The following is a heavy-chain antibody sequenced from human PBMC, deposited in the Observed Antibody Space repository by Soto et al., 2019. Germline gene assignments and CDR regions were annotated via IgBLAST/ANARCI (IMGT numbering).Heavy chain of an antibody. CDR3: ARDRLARGIPVAGRIDY. Sequence: GGSLRLSCAASGFIFSQYSMNWVRQAPGKGLEWVSSISSTGALMYYADSVKGRFTISRDDADNSLYLQMNSLRVEDTAVYYYARDRLARGIPVAGRIDYWGQGALVTVSS. D-gene: IGHD6-19*01. J-gene: IGHJ4*02. CDR1: GFIFSQYS. CDR2: ISSTGALM. V-gene: IGHV3-21*01.